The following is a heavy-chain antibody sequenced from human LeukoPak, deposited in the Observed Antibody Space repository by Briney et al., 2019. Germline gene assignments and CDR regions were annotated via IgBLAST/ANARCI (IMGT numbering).Heavy chain of an antibody. CDR3: AKAEGNYHLSGANNMLDY. V-gene: IGHV3-7*01. D-gene: IGHD3-10*01. CDR2: IKQDGSEK. Sequence: GGSLRLSCAASGFTFSSYWMSWVRQAPGKGLEWVANIKQDGSEKYYVDSVKGRFTISRDNAKNSLYLQMNSLRAEDTAVYYCAKAEGNYHLSGANNMLDYWGQGTLVTVSS. CDR1: GFTFSSYW. J-gene: IGHJ4*02.